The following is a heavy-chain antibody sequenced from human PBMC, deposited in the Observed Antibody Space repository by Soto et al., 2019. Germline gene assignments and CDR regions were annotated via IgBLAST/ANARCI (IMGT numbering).Heavy chain of an antibody. CDR3: ARGRITMIPHPPFDY. D-gene: IGHD3-22*01. CDR1: GYTFTSYG. Sequence: GASVKVSCKASGYTFTSYGISWVRQAPGQGLEWMGWISAYNGNTNYAQKLQGRVTMTTDTSTSTAYMELRSLRSDDTAVYYCARGRITMIPHPPFDYWGQGTLVTVSS. CDR2: ISAYNGNT. J-gene: IGHJ4*02. V-gene: IGHV1-18*01.